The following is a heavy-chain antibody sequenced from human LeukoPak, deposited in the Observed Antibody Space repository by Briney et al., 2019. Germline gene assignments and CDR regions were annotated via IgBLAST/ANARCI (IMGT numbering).Heavy chain of an antibody. CDR1: GFTFSDYY. V-gene: IGHV3-11*06. CDR2: ISGTSTYT. Sequence: PGGSLRLSCAASGFTFSDYYTSWIRQAPGKGVEWVSYISGTSTYTNYADSVKGRFTISRDNSKNTLYLQMNSLRAEDTAVYYCAKEPIAVAGNNYYRMDVGGQGTSLSVSS. CDR3: AKEPIAVAGNNYYRMDV. D-gene: IGHD6-19*01. J-gene: IGHJ6*02.